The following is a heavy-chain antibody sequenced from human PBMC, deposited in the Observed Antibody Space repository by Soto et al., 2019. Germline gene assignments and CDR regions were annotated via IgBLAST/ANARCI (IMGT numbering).Heavy chain of an antibody. D-gene: IGHD3-3*01. CDR1: GGSISSYY. V-gene: IGHV4-59*08. CDR2: IYYSGST. J-gene: IGHJ3*02. CDR3: ARHPRGDYDFWSGYDAFDI. Sequence: SETLSLTCTVSGGSISSYYWSWIRQPPGKGLEWIGYIYYSGSTNYNPSLKSRVTISVDTSKNQFSLKLSSVTAADTAVYYCARHPRGDYDFWSGYDAFDIWGQGTMVTVSS.